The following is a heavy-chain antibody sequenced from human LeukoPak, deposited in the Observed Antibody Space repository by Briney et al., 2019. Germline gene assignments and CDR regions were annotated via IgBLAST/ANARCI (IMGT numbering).Heavy chain of an antibody. D-gene: IGHD1-26*01. CDR2: INHSGST. CDR3: AREGGSYRNWFDP. Sequence: SETLSLTCAVYGGSFSCYYWSWIRQPPGKGLEWIGEINHSGSTNYNPSLKSRVTISVDKSKNQFSLKLSSVTAADTAVYYCAREGGSYRNWFDPWGQGTLVTVSS. J-gene: IGHJ5*02. V-gene: IGHV4-34*01. CDR1: GGSFSCYY.